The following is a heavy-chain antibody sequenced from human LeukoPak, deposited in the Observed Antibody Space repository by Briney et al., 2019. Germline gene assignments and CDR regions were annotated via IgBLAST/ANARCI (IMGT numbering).Heavy chain of an antibody. CDR2: ISYDGSNT. CDR1: GFTFSSYA. D-gene: IGHD6-19*01. Sequence: GGSLRLSCAASGFTFSSYAMHWVRQAPGKGLEWVAVISYDGSNTYYADSVKGRFTISRDKSKNTLYLQMNSLRAEDTAVYFCARGVIAVPGTVLGYFDYWGQGTLVTVSS. J-gene: IGHJ4*02. CDR3: ARGVIAVPGTVLGYFDY. V-gene: IGHV3-30-3*01.